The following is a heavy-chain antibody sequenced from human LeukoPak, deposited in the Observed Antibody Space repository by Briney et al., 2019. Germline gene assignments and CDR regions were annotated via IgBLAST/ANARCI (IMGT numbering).Heavy chain of an antibody. CDR3: ARRDRDIVATITVSDYFDY. J-gene: IGHJ4*02. CDR1: GGSFSGYY. CDR2: INHSGST. Sequence: SETLSLTCAVYGGSFSGYYWSWIRQPPGKGLEWIGEINHSGSTNYNPSLKSRVTISVDTSKNQFSLKLSSVTAADTAVYYCARRDRDIVATITVSDYFDYWGQGTLVTVSS. D-gene: IGHD5-12*01. V-gene: IGHV4-34*01.